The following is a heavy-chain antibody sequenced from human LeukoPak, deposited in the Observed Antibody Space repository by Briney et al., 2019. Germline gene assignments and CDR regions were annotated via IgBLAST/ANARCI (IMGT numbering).Heavy chain of an antibody. V-gene: IGHV3-21*01. CDR3: ARDSRHSYYYGMDV. CDR1: GFTFRSYS. Sequence: GGSLRLSCAASGFTFRSYSMNWVRQAPGKGLEWVSAIDPSSTYIYYADSVKGRFTISRDNAENSLSLLMNRLRAEDTAVYYCARDSRHSYYYGMDVWGRGTTVTVSS. CDR2: IDPSSTYI. J-gene: IGHJ6*02.